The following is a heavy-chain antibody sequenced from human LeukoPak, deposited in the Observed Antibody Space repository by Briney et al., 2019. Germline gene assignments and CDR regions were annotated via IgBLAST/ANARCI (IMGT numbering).Heavy chain of an antibody. D-gene: IGHD3-22*01. CDR2: ISSSGSTI. V-gene: IGHV3-48*03. CDR3: ARETYYYDSSGSY. Sequence: GGSLRLSCAASGFTFSSYEMNWVRQAPGKGLEWVSYISSSGSTIYYADSVKGRFTISRDNAKNSLYRQMNSLRAEDTAVYYCARETYYYDSSGSYWGQGTLVTVSS. J-gene: IGHJ4*02. CDR1: GFTFSSYE.